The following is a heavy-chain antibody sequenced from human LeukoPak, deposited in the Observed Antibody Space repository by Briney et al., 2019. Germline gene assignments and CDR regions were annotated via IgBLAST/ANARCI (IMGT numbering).Heavy chain of an antibody. D-gene: IGHD1-26*01. J-gene: IGHJ6*03. CDR3: ARRFVGATDYYYMDV. CDR1: GGSISSGDYY. CDR2: IYYSGST. Sequence: SRTLSLTCTVSGGSISSGDYYWSWIRQPPGKGLEWIGYIYYSGSTYYNPSLKSRVTISVDTSKNQFSLKLSSVTAADTAVYYCARRFVGATDYYYMDVWGKGTTVTVSS. V-gene: IGHV4-30-4*08.